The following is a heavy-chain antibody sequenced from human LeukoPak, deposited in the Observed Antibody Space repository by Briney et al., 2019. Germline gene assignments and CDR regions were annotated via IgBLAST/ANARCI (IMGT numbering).Heavy chain of an antibody. CDR3: AKDRGSYGSPVDY. CDR1: GFTFSSYG. CDR2: IQYDGSNK. D-gene: IGHD5-18*01. V-gene: IGHV3-30*02. Sequence: GGSLRLSCAASGFTFSSYGMHWVRQAPGKGLEWVTFIQYDGSNKYYADSVKGRFTISRDNSKNTLYLQMNSLRAEDTAVYYCAKDRGSYGSPVDYWGQGTLVTVSS. J-gene: IGHJ4*02.